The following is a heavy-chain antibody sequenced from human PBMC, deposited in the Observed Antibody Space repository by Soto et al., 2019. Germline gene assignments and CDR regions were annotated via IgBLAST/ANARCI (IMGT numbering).Heavy chain of an antibody. V-gene: IGHV4-31*03. CDR1: GGSISSGGYY. D-gene: IGHD4-17*01. J-gene: IGHJ4*02. Sequence: SETLSLTCTVSGGSISSGGYYRSWIRQHPGKGLEWIGYIYYSGSTYYNPSLKSRVTISVDTSKNQFSLKLSSVTAADTAVYLCSRGGGGTTVTLFFDYWGQGTLVTVSS. CDR2: IYYSGST. CDR3: SRGGGGTTVTLFFDY.